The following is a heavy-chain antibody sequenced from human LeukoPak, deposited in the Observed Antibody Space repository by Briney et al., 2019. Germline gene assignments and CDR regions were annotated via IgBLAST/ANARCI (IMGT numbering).Heavy chain of an antibody. Sequence: SETLSLTCAVYGGSFSGYYWSWLRQPPGKGLEWIGEINHSGSTNYNPSLKRRVTISVDTSKHQFSLKLSSVTAADTAVHYCARAGYDCSSTSCYGGTYYFDYWGQGTLVTVSS. D-gene: IGHD2-2*01. CDR2: INHSGST. V-gene: IGHV4-34*01. CDR3: ARAGYDCSSTSCYGGTYYFDY. J-gene: IGHJ4*02. CDR1: GGSFSGYY.